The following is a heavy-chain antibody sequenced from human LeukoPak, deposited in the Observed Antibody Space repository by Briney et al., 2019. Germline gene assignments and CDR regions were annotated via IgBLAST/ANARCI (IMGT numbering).Heavy chain of an antibody. CDR3: AAQDIVLMVYAGNDY. CDR2: ISGSGGST. CDR1: GFTFSSYA. J-gene: IGHJ4*02. Sequence: GGSLRLSCAASGFTFSSYAMSWVRQAPGKGLEWVSAISGSGGSTYYADSVKGRFTISRDNSKNTLYPQMNSLRAEDTAVYYCAAQDIVLMVYAGNDYWGQGTLVTVSS. D-gene: IGHD2-8*01. V-gene: IGHV3-23*01.